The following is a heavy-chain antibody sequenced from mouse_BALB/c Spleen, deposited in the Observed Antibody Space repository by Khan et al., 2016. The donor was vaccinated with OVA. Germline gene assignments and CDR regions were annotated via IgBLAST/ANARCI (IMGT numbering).Heavy chain of an antibody. CDR2: ISYSGST. J-gene: IGHJ2*01. CDR1: GYSITSGYG. V-gene: IGHV3-2*02. Sequence: EVQLQESGPGLVKPSQSLSLTCTVTGYSITSGYGWNWIRQFPGNKLEWMGYISYSGSTNYNPALKSRISITRDTSKNQFFLQLNSMTTEDTATYYCARTARIKYWGQGTTLTVSS. CDR3: ARTARIKY. D-gene: IGHD1-2*01.